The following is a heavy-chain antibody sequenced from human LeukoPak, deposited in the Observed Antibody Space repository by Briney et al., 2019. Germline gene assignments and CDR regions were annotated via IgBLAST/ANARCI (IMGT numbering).Heavy chain of an antibody. V-gene: IGHV3-30*02. J-gene: IGHJ4*02. D-gene: IGHD1-26*01. Sequence: GGSLRLSCAASGFTFSSYGMHWVRQAPGKGLEWVAFIRYDGSNKYFADSVKGRFTISRDNSKNTLYLQMNSLRAEDTAIYYCAKEYTGTFSPFPSYFDNWGQGTLVTVSS. CDR1: GFTFSSYG. CDR3: AKEYTGTFSPFPSYFDN. CDR2: IRYDGSNK.